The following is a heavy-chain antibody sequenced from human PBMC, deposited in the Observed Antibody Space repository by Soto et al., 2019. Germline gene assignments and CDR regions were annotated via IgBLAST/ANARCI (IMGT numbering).Heavy chain of an antibody. D-gene: IGHD4-17*01. Sequence: SVKVSCKASGGTFSSYAISWVRQAPGRGLEWMGGIIPIFGTANYAQKFQGRVTITADESTSTAYMELSSLRSEDTAVYYCARDWQGGVTTPSLFDYWRQGTLVTVSS. J-gene: IGHJ4*02. CDR2: IIPIFGTA. V-gene: IGHV1-69*13. CDR1: GGTFSSYA. CDR3: ARDWQGGVTTPSLFDY.